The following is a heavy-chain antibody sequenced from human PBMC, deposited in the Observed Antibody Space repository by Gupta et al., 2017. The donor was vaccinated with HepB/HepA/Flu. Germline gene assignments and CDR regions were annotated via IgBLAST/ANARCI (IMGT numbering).Heavy chain of an antibody. CDR1: GFSLNTSGVA. J-gene: IGHJ6*02. D-gene: IGHD3-16*01. V-gene: IGHV2-5*02. CDR3: TYRRSTLGYGMDV. Sequence: QITLKESGPTLVEPTQTLTLTCSFSGFSLNTSGVAVGWIRQTPRKALEWLALIYWDDDKRYNPSMTGRLTITKNTSKNQVVRTMTNMDPVDTATYDGTYRRSTLGYGMDVRGQGTAVTVSS. CDR2: IYWDDDK.